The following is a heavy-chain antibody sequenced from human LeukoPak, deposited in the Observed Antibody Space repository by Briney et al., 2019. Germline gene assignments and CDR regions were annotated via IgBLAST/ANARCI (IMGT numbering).Heavy chain of an antibody. CDR3: AREGSGTNNWFDP. J-gene: IGHJ5*02. V-gene: IGHV4-38-2*02. CDR2: IYHSGST. CDR1: GYSISSGYY. Sequence: SETLSLTCTVSGYSISSGYYWGWIRQPPGKGLEWIGSIYHSGSTYYNPSLKSRVTISVDTSKNQFSLKLSSVTAADTAVYYCAREGSGTNNWFDPWGQGTLVTVSS. D-gene: IGHD3-10*01.